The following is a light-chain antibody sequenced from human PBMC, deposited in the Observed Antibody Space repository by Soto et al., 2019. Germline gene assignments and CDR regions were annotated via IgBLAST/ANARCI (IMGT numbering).Light chain of an antibody. CDR1: QSVSSN. V-gene: IGKV3-15*01. CDR2: GAS. CDR3: QQYNIWPLT. J-gene: IGKJ4*01. Sequence: EIVMTQSPATLSVSPGERATLSCRASQSVSSNLAWYQQKPGQAPRLLIYGASTRDTGIPARFSGSGSGTEFTLTISSPQSEDFAVYYCQQYNIWPLTFGGGTKGEIK.